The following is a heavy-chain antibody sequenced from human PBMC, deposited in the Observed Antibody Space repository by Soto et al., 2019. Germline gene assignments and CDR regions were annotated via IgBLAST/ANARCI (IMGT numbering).Heavy chain of an antibody. CDR1: GFTFSSYA. Sequence: GGSLRLSCSASGFTFSSYAMHWVRQAPGKGLEYVSAISSNGGSTYYADSVKGRFIISRDNSKNTLYLQMSSLRAEDTAVYYCVNQFSAPNYYDSSGSLFDIWGQGTMVTVSS. D-gene: IGHD3-22*01. CDR3: VNQFSAPNYYDSSGSLFDI. V-gene: IGHV3-64D*08. CDR2: ISSNGGST. J-gene: IGHJ3*02.